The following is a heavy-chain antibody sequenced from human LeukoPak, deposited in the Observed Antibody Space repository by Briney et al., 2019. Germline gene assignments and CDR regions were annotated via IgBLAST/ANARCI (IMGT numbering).Heavy chain of an antibody. D-gene: IGHD2-15*01. J-gene: IGHJ4*02. V-gene: IGHV3-7*01. CDR2: INQDGSEK. CDR3: ARDDTPGGYFDY. CDR1: GFTFSSYW. Sequence: GSLRLSRAASGFTFSSYWMSWVRQAPGKGLEWVANINQDGSEKYYVDSVKGRFTISRDNAKNSLYLQMNSLRAEDTAVYYCARDDTPGGYFDYWGQGTLVTISS.